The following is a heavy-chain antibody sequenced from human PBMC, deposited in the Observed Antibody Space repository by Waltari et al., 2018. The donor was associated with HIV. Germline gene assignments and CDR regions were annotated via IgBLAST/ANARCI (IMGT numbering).Heavy chain of an antibody. J-gene: IGHJ6*02. V-gene: IGHV3-30*18. CDR1: GFIFNTFG. CDR3: AKDSAGATSYYYYVMDV. D-gene: IGHD1-1*01. CDR2: ISFDGTNK. Sequence: QVQLVESGGGVVQPGRSLRLSCAASGFIFNTFGMPWGRQAPGKGLAWVAVISFDGTNKYYADSVKGRFTVSRDKSKNTLFLQMNSLRAEDTALYYCAKDSAGATSYYYYVMDVWGQGTTVTVSS.